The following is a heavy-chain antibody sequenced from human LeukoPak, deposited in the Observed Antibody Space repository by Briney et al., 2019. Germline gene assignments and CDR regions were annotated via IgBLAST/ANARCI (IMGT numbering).Heavy chain of an antibody. Sequence: GGSLRLSCAASGFTFSSYGMHWVRQAPGKGLEWVAVIWYDRSNKYYADSVKGRFTISRDNSKNTLYLQMNRLRADDTAVYYCARDLVARLYGMDVWGQGTTVTVSS. V-gene: IGHV3-33*01. J-gene: IGHJ6*02. D-gene: IGHD2-8*02. CDR1: GFTFSSYG. CDR2: IWYDRSNK. CDR3: ARDLVARLYGMDV.